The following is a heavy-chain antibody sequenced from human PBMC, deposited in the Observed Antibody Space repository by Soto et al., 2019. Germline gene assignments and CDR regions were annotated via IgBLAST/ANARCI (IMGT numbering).Heavy chain of an antibody. V-gene: IGHV4-61*01. Sequence: SETLSITCTVCGGSVSSGSYYWSWIRQPPGKGLEWIGYIYYSGSTNYNPSLKSRVTISVDTSKNQFSLKLSSVTAADTAVYYCARGIYSGWYRADAFDVWGQGTMVTVSS. D-gene: IGHD6-19*01. CDR3: ARGIYSGWYRADAFDV. CDR1: GGSVSSGSYY. CDR2: IYYSGST. J-gene: IGHJ3*01.